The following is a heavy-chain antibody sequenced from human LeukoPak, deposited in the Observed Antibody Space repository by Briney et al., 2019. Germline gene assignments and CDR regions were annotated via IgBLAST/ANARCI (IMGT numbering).Heavy chain of an antibody. CDR1: GDSISSGTFY. J-gene: IGHJ3*02. D-gene: IGHD1-26*01. CDR2: IYYSGSA. CDR3: ARGGGRGSSDAFDI. V-gene: IGHV4-61*01. Sequence: PSETLSLTCTVSGDSISSGTFYWSWIRQPPGRGLEWIGYIYYSGSANYNPSLKSRVTISVDTSKNQFSLKLSSVTAADTAVYYCARGGGRGSSDAFDIWGQGTMVTVSS.